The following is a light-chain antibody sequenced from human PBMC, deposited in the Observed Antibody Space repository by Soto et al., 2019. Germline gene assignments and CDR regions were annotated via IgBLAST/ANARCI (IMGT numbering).Light chain of an antibody. CDR2: GAS. CDR3: QQALT. V-gene: IGKV3D-7*01. Sequence: VLTQSPGTLSLSPGGRAILSCRASQNVSRYYLSWYQKKPGQPPRLLIYGASTRATGVPDRFSGSGSGADFTLTISSLQPEDVAVYYCQQALTFGGGTTVEMK. J-gene: IGKJ4*01. CDR1: QNVSRYY.